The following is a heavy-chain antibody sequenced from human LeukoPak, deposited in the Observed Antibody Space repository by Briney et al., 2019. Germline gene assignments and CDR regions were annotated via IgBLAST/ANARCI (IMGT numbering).Heavy chain of an antibody. CDR2: IYYSGST. CDR3: ARVGYYYDSSGYYYARWDAFDI. CDR1: GGSISSYY. Sequence: SETLSLTCTVPGGSISSYYWSWIRQPPGKGLEWIGYIYYSGSTYYNPSLKSRVTISVDTSKNQFSLKLSPVTAADTAVYYCARVGYYYDSSGYYYARWDAFDIWGQGTMVTVSS. D-gene: IGHD3-22*01. J-gene: IGHJ3*02. V-gene: IGHV4-59*12.